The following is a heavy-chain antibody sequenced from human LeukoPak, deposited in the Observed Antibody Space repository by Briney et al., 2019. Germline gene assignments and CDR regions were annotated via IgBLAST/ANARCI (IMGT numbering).Heavy chain of an antibody. V-gene: IGHV3-30*02. CDR3: AKAYGSRLLKGDHQNMDV. J-gene: IGHJ6*04. Sequence: GGSLTLSCVAPGLIFSNYGMHLVRQAPGKGLDWVSFIRYDGNEKQYADSMRGRVTISRDNSKGTLFLQMTSLRPEDTAVYYCAKAYGSRLLKGDHQNMDVWGKGTTVIVSS. CDR2: IRYDGNEK. CDR1: GLIFSNYG. D-gene: IGHD2-21*02.